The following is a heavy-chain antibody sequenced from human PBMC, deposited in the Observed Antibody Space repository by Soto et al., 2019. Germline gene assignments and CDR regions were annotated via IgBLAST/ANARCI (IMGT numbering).Heavy chain of an antibody. V-gene: IGHV1-2*02. Sequence: ASVKVSCKASGYTFTDYYMHWVRQAPGQGLEWMGWINPNSGGTNYAQKFQGRVTMTRVTSISTAYMELSSLRSDDTALYYCAKDPNIVVVPAATGGMDVWGQGTPVTVSS. D-gene: IGHD2-2*01. CDR3: AKDPNIVVVPAATGGMDV. CDR2: INPNSGGT. CDR1: GYTFTDYY. J-gene: IGHJ6*02.